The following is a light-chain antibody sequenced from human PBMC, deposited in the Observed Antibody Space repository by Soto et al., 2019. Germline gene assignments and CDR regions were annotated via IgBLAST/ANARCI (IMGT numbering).Light chain of an antibody. V-gene: IGLV1-40*01. CDR1: NSNLGAGYD. CDR3: QAYDYSLTAFV. CDR2: GNR. Sequence: QPVLTQPPSVSGVPGQRVTISCTGNNSNLGAGYDVHWYQQLPGAAPKLVVFGNRNRPSGVPERFSGSKSCTSASLAITGLQAEDEADYYCQAYDYSLTAFVFGGGTQLTVL. J-gene: IGLJ7*01.